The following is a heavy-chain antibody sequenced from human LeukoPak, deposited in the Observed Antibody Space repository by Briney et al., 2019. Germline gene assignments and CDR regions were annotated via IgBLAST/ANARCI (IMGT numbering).Heavy chain of an antibody. D-gene: IGHD6-19*01. V-gene: IGHV3-23*01. CDR3: AKRREYSSAWYYFDY. J-gene: IGHJ4*02. Sequence: GGSLRLPCAASGFTFSSYAMSWVRQAPGKGLEWVSVISGGGGTTYYADSVKGRFTISRDNSKNTLYLQMNSLRAEDTAVYYCAKRREYSSAWYYFDYWGQGTLVTVSS. CDR1: GFTFSSYA. CDR2: ISGGGGTT.